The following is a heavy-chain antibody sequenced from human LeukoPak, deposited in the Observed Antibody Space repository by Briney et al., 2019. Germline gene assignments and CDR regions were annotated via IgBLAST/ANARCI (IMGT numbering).Heavy chain of an antibody. Sequence: PSETLSLTCSVSGGSIRSGNYYWSWIRPPAGKGLEWIGRISSGGSTNYNPSLMRRVTISIDTSKNHFSLELTFVTAADTAEYYCTRAEDGCSDASCYGYWGQGTLVTVSS. J-gene: IGHJ4*02. CDR3: TRAEDGCSDASCYGY. V-gene: IGHV4-61*02. CDR2: ISSGGST. CDR1: GGSIRSGNYY. D-gene: IGHD2-2*01.